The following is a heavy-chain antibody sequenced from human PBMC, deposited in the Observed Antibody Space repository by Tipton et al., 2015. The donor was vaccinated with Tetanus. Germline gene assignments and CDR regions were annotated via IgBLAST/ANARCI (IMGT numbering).Heavy chain of an antibody. V-gene: IGHV4-31*03. CDR3: ARDQGGGRVVRLNGFGT. J-gene: IGHJ5*02. CDR2: IYYSGST. CDR1: GGSISGSPYF. D-gene: IGHD3-16*01. Sequence: TLSLTCTVSGGSISGSPYFWNWIRQHPGKGLAWIGYIYYSGSTYYNPSLNGRITISVDTSKNQFSLKLNSVTAADTAVYYWARDQGGGRVVRLNGFGTWGKGTLVTVSS.